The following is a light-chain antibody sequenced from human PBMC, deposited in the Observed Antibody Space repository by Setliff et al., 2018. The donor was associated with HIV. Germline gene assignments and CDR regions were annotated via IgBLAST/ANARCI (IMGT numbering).Light chain of an antibody. V-gene: IGLV2-11*01. CDR2: DVY. Sequence: QSALTQPRSVSGSPGQSVTISCTGTSSDVGGYDYVSWFQQHPGKAPKLLIYDVYKRPSGVPDRFSGSRSGNTASLTISGLQGDDETYYYCCSYAARQTFYVFGTGTKVTVL. J-gene: IGLJ1*01. CDR3: CSYAARQTFYV. CDR1: SSDVGGYDY.